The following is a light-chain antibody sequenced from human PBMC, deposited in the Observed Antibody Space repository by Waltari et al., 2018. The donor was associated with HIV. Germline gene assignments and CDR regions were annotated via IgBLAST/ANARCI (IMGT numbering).Light chain of an antibody. CDR2: DVT. V-gene: IGLV2-14*03. J-gene: IGLJ2*01. CDR1: SSDIGGSNS. CDR3: SSYRSTAVV. Sequence: QSALTQPASVSGSPGQSITISCTGTSSDIGGSNSVSWYQQHPGKAPKLMIYDVTKRPQGDSHRFTGSKSGNTAALTICGVQAEDEADYYCSSYRSTAVVFCGGTKLTVL.